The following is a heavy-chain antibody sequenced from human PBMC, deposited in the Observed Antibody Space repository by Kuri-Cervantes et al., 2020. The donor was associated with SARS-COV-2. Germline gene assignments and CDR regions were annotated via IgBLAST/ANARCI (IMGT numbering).Heavy chain of an antibody. Sequence: SETLSLTCTVSGGSISSSSYYWGWIRQPPGKGLEWIGSIYYSGSTYYSPSLKSRVTISVDTSKNQFSLKLSSVTAADTAVYYCARGSYDFWSGYYYYYGMDVWGQGTTVTVSS. CDR2: IYYSGST. J-gene: IGHJ6*02. CDR3: ARGSYDFWSGYYYYYGMDV. V-gene: IGHV4-39*01. D-gene: IGHD3-3*01. CDR1: GGSISSSSYY.